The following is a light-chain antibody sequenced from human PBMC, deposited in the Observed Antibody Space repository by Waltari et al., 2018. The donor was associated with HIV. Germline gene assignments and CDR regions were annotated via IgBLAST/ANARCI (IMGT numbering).Light chain of an antibody. CDR3: QQRSNWI. V-gene: IGKV3-11*01. J-gene: IGKJ5*01. CDR2: DAS. Sequence: EIVLTQSPATLSLSPGERATLSCRASQSVSSYLAWYQQKPAQAPRLLIYDASNRATGIPARFSGSGSGTDFTLTISSLEPEDFAVYYCQQRSNWIFGQGTRLEIK. CDR1: QSVSSY.